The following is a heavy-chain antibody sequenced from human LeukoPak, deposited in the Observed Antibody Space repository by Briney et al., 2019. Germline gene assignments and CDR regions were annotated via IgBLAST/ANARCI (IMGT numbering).Heavy chain of an antibody. Sequence: ASVKISCKTSGYTFTGYNLNWVRQAPGQGLEWMGWINPNSGDTDYERKFQGRVTMTRDTSISTAFLELSRLTSGDTAVYYCARDYYGHGSGLFDFWGRGTLLTVSS. CDR2: INPNSGDT. CDR3: ARDYYGHGSGLFDF. CDR1: GYTFTGYN. V-gene: IGHV1-2*02. J-gene: IGHJ2*01. D-gene: IGHD4-17*01.